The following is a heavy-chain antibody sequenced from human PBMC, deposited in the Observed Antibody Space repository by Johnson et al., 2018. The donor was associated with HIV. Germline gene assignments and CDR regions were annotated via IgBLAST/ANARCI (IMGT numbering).Heavy chain of an antibody. Sequence: QVQLVESGGGVVQPGRSLRLSCAASGFTFNSYGMHWVRQAPGKGLEWVAVIWYDGSNKYYADSVKGRFTISRDNSKNTLYLQMNSLKTEDTAMYYCTTDSRATTMITIEDAFDIWGQGTMVTVSS. CDR3: TTDSRATTMITIEDAFDI. D-gene: IGHD5-18*01. J-gene: IGHJ3*02. CDR2: IWYDGSNK. V-gene: IGHV3-33*01. CDR1: GFTFNSYG.